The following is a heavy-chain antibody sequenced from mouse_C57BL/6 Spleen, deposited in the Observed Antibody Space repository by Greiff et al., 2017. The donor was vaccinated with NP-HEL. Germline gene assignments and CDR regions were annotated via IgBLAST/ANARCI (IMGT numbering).Heavy chain of an antibody. CDR2: ISNGGGST. CDR1: GFTFSDYY. CDR3: ARERLAY. Sequence: EVKVVESGGGLVQPGGSLKLSCAASGFTFSDYYMYWVRQTPEKRLEWVAYISNGGGSTYYPDTVKGRFTISRDNAKNTLYLQMSRLKSEDTAMYYCARERLAYWGQGTLVTVSA. J-gene: IGHJ3*01. V-gene: IGHV5-12*01.